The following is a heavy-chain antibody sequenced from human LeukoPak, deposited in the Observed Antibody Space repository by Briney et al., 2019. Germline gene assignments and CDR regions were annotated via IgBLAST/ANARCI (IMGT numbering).Heavy chain of an antibody. D-gene: IGHD3-10*01. Sequence: NSGGTNYAQKFQGRVTMTRDTSISTAYMELSRLRSDDTAVYYCARVPTVTMVRGVIPYFDYWGQGTLVTVSS. J-gene: IGHJ4*02. V-gene: IGHV1-2*02. CDR2: NSGGT. CDR3: ARVPTVTMVRGVIPYFDY.